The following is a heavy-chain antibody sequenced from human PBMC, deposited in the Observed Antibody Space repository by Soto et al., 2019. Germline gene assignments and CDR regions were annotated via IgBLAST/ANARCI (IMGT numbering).Heavy chain of an antibody. J-gene: IGHJ5*02. CDR1: GGSISGYY. CDR2: IYYSGST. V-gene: IGHV4-59*01. CDR3: ARVLRQQLVPNWFDP. D-gene: IGHD6-13*01. Sequence: SGTLSLTCTVSGGSISGYYWSWIRQPPGKGLEWIGYIYYSGSTNYNPSLKSRVTISVDTSKNQFSLKLSSVTAADTAVYYCARVLRQQLVPNWFDPWGQGTLVTVSS.